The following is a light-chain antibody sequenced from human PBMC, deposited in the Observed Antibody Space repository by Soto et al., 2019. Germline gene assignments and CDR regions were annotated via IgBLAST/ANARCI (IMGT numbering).Light chain of an antibody. Sequence: ETVMTQSPGTLSVSLVEIATLSCRASQSVSSYLAWYQQKPGQAPRLLLYDASNRATGIPARFSGSGSGTDFTLTIRSLEPEDFAVYYCQQRSNWPPITFGKGTRLEIK. V-gene: IGKV3-11*01. CDR1: QSVSSY. CDR2: DAS. J-gene: IGKJ5*01. CDR3: QQRSNWPPIT.